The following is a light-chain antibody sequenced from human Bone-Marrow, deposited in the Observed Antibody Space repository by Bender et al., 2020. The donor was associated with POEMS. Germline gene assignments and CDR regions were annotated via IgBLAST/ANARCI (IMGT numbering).Light chain of an antibody. CDR1: SSDVGSYIL. J-gene: IGLJ1*01. Sequence: QSALTQPASVSGSPGQSITISCTGTSSDVGSYILVSWYQQYPGKAPRLLIYDVSTRPSGVSNRFSGSKSGNTASLTISGLQADDEADYYCSSYAGRYSYVFGTGTKVTV. CDR2: DVS. CDR3: SSYAGRYSYV. V-gene: IGLV2-14*02.